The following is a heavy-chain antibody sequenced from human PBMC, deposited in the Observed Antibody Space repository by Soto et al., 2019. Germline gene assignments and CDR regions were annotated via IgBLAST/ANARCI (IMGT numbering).Heavy chain of an antibody. CDR3: ARASEYYYDSSGYYYDY. Sequence: GASVKVSCKASGYTFTSYAMHWVRQAPGQRLEWMGWINAGNGNTKYSQKFQGRVTITRDTSASTAYMELSSLRSEDTAVYYCARASEYYYDSSGYYYDYWGQGTLVTVSS. V-gene: IGHV1-3*01. D-gene: IGHD3-22*01. CDR1: GYTFTSYA. CDR2: INAGNGNT. J-gene: IGHJ4*02.